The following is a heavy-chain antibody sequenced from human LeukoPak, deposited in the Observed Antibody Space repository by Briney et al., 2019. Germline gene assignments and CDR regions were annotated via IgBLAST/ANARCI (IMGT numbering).Heavy chain of an antibody. J-gene: IGHJ4*02. V-gene: IGHV3-20*04. CDR2: INWNGGST. D-gene: IGHD1-26*01. CDR3: ARDLQVGATSGPGY. CDR1: GLSFSSFA. Sequence: GGSLRLSCAASGLSFSSFAMSWVRQAPGKGLEWVSGINWNGGSTGYADSVKGRFTISRDNAKDSLYLQMNSLRAEDTALYYCARDLQVGATSGPGYWGQGTLVTVSS.